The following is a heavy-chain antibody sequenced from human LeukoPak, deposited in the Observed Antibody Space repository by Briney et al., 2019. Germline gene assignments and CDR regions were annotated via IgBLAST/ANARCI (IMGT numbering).Heavy chain of an antibody. CDR1: GFTFSSYE. V-gene: IGHV3-48*03. Sequence: GGSLRLSCAASGFTFSSYEMNWVRQAPGKGLAWVSYISSSGSTIYYADSVKGRFTISRDNAKNSLYLQMNSLRAEDTAVYYCARPNTDSSSWVTEGYYFDYWGQGTLVTVSS. CDR2: ISSSGSTI. D-gene: IGHD6-13*01. J-gene: IGHJ4*02. CDR3: ARPNTDSSSWVTEGYYFDY.